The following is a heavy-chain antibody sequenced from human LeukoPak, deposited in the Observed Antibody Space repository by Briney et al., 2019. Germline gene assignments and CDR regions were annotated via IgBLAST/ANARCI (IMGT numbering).Heavy chain of an antibody. CDR2: ISYDGTNK. CDR1: GFTFSNYA. Sequence: PGRTLRLSCAASGFTFSNYAMHWVRQAPGKGLEWVAVISYDGTNKYYADSVKGRFTNSRDNSKNTMYLQMNSLRAEDTAMYYCARAPMSYDSSGFGGAFDIWGQGTMVTVSS. V-gene: IGHV3-30-3*01. D-gene: IGHD3-22*01. J-gene: IGHJ3*02. CDR3: ARAPMSYDSSGFGGAFDI.